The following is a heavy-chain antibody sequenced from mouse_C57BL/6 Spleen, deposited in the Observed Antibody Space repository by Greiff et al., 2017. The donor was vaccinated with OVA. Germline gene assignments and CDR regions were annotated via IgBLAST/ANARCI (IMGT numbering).Heavy chain of an antibody. CDR2: IYPGDGDT. CDR3: ARASYENYYAMDY. D-gene: IGHD1-1*01. V-gene: IGHV1-82*01. CDR1: GYAFSSSW. Sequence: VQLQQSGPELVKPGASVKISCKASGYAFSSSWMNWVKQRPGKGLEWIGRIYPGDGDTNYNGKVKGKATLTADKSSSTAYMQLSSLTSEDSAVYFCARASYENYYAMDYWGQGTSVTVSS. J-gene: IGHJ4*01.